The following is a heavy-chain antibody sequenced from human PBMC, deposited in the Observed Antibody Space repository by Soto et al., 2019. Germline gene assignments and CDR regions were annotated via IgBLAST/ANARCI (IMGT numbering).Heavy chain of an antibody. CDR2: VNHSGKT. V-gene: IGHV4-34*01. J-gene: IGHJ4*02. D-gene: IGHD3-3*01. Sequence: ETLSLTCAVYGGSFINYSYSWIRQAPGKGLEWIGEVNHSGKTDYNPSLKSRGTISVDTSKNQFSLKLISVTAADTAVYYCAAMYYDFWSATLNSAYWGQGTPVTVSS. CDR3: AAMYYDFWSATLNSAY. CDR1: GGSFINYS.